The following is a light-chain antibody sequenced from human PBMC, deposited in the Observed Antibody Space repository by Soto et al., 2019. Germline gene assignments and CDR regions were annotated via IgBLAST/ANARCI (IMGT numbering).Light chain of an antibody. Sequence: QSALTQPASVSGSPGQSITISCTGTSSDVGGYNYVSWYQQHPGKAPKLMIYDVSNRPSGVSYRFSGSKSDNTASLTISGLQAEDEADYYCSSYTSGSTLVIFGGGTKLTVL. V-gene: IGLV2-14*01. CDR1: SSDVGGYNY. J-gene: IGLJ2*01. CDR2: DVS. CDR3: SSYTSGSTLVI.